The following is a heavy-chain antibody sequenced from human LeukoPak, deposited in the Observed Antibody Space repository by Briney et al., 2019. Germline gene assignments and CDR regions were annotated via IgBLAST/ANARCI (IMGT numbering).Heavy chain of an antibody. Sequence: PSETLSLTCAVYGGSFSSYYWGWIRQPPGKGLEWIGSIYYSGSTYYNPSLKSRVTISVDTSKNQFSLKLSSVTAADTAVYYCARHPMNRRVGYNNFDYWGQGTLVTVSS. J-gene: IGHJ4*02. CDR3: ARHPMNRRVGYNNFDY. CDR1: GGSFSSYY. V-gene: IGHV4-39*01. CDR2: IYYSGST. D-gene: IGHD5-24*01.